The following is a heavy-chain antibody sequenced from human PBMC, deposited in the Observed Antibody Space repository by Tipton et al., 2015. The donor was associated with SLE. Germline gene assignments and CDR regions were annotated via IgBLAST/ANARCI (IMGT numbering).Heavy chain of an antibody. CDR3: ARAEFSSNWYMYWHFDL. Sequence: TLSLTCAVSGGSISSGPYYWSWIRQPAGKGLEWIGLIYASGTTNYNPSLKSRVTISRDTSGNQFSLNLHSVTAADTAVYFCARAEFSSNWYMYWHFDLWGRGTLVTVSS. CDR2: IYASGTT. V-gene: IGHV4-61*02. CDR1: GGSISSGPYY. J-gene: IGHJ2*01. D-gene: IGHD6-13*01.